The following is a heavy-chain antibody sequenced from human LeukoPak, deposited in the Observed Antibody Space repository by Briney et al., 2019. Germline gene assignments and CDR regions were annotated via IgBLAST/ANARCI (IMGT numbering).Heavy chain of an antibody. J-gene: IGHJ4*02. CDR3: ARPFYYGSGSPTSDY. CDR2: INHSGST. V-gene: IGHV4-34*01. Sequence: PSETLSLTCAVYGGSFSGYYWSWIRQPPGKGLEWIGEINHSGSTNYNPSFKSRVTISVDKSKNQFSLRLSSVTAADTAVYYCARPFYYGSGSPTSDYWGQGTLVTVSS. D-gene: IGHD3-10*01. CDR1: GGSFSGYY.